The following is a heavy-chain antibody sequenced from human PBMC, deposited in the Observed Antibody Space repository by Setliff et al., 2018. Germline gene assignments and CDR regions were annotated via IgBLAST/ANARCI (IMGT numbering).Heavy chain of an antibody. Sequence: SVKVSCKASGGTLTTFTTYSLIWVRQAPGQGLEWMGGIIPITGTTNYAQRFQGRITISTDESSSTVYMEMSRLKSEDTAVYYCARGSIVGPTRGDFDFWGRGTLVTVSS. CDR1: GGTLTTFTTYS. CDR2: IIPITGTT. J-gene: IGHJ4*02. D-gene: IGHD1-26*01. V-gene: IGHV1-69*16. CDR3: ARGSIVGPTRGDFDF.